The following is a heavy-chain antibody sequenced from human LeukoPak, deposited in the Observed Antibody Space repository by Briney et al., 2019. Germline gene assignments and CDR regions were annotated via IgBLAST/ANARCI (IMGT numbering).Heavy chain of an antibody. Sequence: PSETLSLTCAVSGGSISSGGYSWSWIRQPPGKGLEWIGYIYHSGSTYYNPSLKSRVTISVNRSKNQFSLKLSSATAADTAVYYCARGGWNYAFDYWGQGTLVTVSS. CDR1: GGSISSGGYS. CDR3: ARGGWNYAFDY. V-gene: IGHV4-30-2*01. J-gene: IGHJ4*02. CDR2: IYHSGST. D-gene: IGHD1-7*01.